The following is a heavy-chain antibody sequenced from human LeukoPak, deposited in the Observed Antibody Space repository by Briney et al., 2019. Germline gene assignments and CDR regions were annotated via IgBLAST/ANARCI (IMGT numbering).Heavy chain of an antibody. Sequence: GGSLRLSCEAPGFTLSTYFISWIRRAPGKGLEWVSYITNSGRSTKYADAVKGRFTMSRDNAKQSVYLEMTDLRAEDTAVYYCAREASGYYHVFDVWGQGTLVTVSS. CDR1: GFTLSTYF. J-gene: IGHJ4*02. CDR3: AREASGYYHVFDV. D-gene: IGHD3-3*01. V-gene: IGHV3-11*04. CDR2: ITNSGRST.